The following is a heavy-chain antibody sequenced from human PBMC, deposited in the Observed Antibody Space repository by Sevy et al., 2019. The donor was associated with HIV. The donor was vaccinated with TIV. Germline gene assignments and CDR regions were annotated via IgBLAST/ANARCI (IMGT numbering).Heavy chain of an antibody. Sequence: ASVKVSCKASGDTFSTYGLSWVRQAPGQGLEWMGGIIPIFGTPNYAQKFQGRVTITADESASTAYMDLSSMRSEDTALDYGACEGGVATTGDHDAFDIWGHGTLVTVSS. CDR3: ACEGGVATTGDHDAFDI. V-gene: IGHV1-69*13. CDR2: IIPIFGTP. J-gene: IGHJ3*02. CDR1: GDTFSTYG. D-gene: IGHD7-27*01.